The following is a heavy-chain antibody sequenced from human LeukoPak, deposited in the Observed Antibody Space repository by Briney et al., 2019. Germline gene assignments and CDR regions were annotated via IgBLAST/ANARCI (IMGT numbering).Heavy chain of an antibody. D-gene: IGHD3-22*01. CDR2: ISGGGGST. V-gene: IGHV3-23*01. CDR1: GFTVSSSYA. J-gene: IGHJ4*01. CDR3: AKAYYESSGYLDY. Sequence: GGSLRLSCAASGFTVSSSYAMSWVRQAPGKGLEWVSAISGGGGSTYHADSVKGRFTISRDNSKNTLYVQMNSLRAEDTAVYYCAKAYYESSGYLDYWGHGTLVTVSS.